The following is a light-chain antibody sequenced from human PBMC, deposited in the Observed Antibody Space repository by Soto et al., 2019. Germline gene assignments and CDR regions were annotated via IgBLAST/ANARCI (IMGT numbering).Light chain of an antibody. CDR2: DAS. J-gene: IGKJ2*01. CDR3: QQYKSLYT. Sequence: DIQMTQSPSTLSASVGDRVTITCRASQTISGWLAWYQQKPGKAPRLLIYDASTLESGVPSRFSGSESGTEFTPTISSLQPDDFATYYCQQYKSLYTFGQGTKVDIK. CDR1: QTISGW. V-gene: IGKV1-5*01.